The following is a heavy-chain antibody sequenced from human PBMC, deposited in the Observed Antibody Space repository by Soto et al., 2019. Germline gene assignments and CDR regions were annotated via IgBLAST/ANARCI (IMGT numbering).Heavy chain of an antibody. J-gene: IGHJ4*02. CDR2: IHYSGST. D-gene: IGHD3-10*01. V-gene: IGHV4-39*02. CDR1: GGSISSNIYY. Sequence: PSETLSLTCTVSGGSISSNIYYWGWIRQPPGKGLEWIGNIHYSGSTYYDSSLKSRVTISVDTSKNQFSLKLSSVTAADTAVYYCAKDQGGVLLWFGEIDGFFDYWGQGTLVTVSS. CDR3: AKDQGGVLLWFGEIDGFFDY.